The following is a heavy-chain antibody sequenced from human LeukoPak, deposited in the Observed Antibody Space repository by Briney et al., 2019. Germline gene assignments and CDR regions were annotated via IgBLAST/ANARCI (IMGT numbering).Heavy chain of an antibody. CDR3: ARQFGIVGATGPYYYGMDV. CDR1: GYSFTSYW. CDR2: IYPGDSDT. Sequence: GESLKISCKGSGYSFTSYWIGWVRQMPGKGLGWMGIIYPGDSDTRYSPSFQGQVTISADKSISTAYLQWSSLKASDTAMYYCARQFGIVGATGPYYYGMDVWGQGTTVTVSS. D-gene: IGHD1-26*01. J-gene: IGHJ6*02. V-gene: IGHV5-51*01.